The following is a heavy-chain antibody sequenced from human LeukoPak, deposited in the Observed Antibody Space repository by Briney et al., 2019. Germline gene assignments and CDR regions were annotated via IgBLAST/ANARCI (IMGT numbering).Heavy chain of an antibody. J-gene: IGHJ6*04. D-gene: IGHD3-10*01. CDR1: GFTFSDYE. CDR2: ISDSGRTI. Sequence: GALRLSCAASGFTFSDYEMNWVRQAPGKGLEWVSYISDSGRTIYYADSVKGRFTISRDNAKNSLYLQMNSLRAEDTAVYYCAELGITMIGGVWGKGTTVTISS. CDR3: AELGITMIGGV. V-gene: IGHV3-48*03.